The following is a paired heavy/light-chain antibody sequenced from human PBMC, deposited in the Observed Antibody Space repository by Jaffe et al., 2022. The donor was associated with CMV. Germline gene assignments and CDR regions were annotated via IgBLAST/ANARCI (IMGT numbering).Light chain of an antibody. CDR3: QSYDSSNVV. V-gene: IGLV6-57*04. Sequence: NFMLTQPHSVSESPGKTVTISCTRSSGSIASNYVQWYQQRPGSAPTTVIYEDNQRPSGVPDRFSGSIDSSSNSASLTISGLKTEDEADYYCQSYDSSNVVIGGGTKLTVL. CDR2: EDN. J-gene: IGLJ3*02. CDR1: SGSIASNY.
Heavy chain of an antibody. D-gene: IGHD3-10*01. V-gene: IGHV3-43*01. CDR1: GFTFDDYT. J-gene: IGHJ4*02. CDR2: ISWDGGST. Sequence: EVQLVESGGVVVQPGGSLRLSCAASGFTFDDYTMHWVRQAPGKGLEWVSLISWDGGSTYYADSVKGRFTISRDNSKNSLYLQMNSLRTEDTALYYCAKGINYYGSGSYTGYFDYWGQGTLVTVSS. CDR3: AKGINYYGSGSYTGYFDY.